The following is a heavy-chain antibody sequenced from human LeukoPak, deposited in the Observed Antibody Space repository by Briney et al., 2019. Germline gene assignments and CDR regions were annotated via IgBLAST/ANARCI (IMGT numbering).Heavy chain of an antibody. J-gene: IGHJ5*01. V-gene: IGHV3-30*18. D-gene: IGHD6-19*01. Sequence: GRSLRLSCAASGLTFNNYGMQWVRQTPGKGLEWVTVISHDGSVKHYADSVKGRFTISRDTSKNTVYLQMNSLRPGDTAVYYCAKEGTTYSSTWFDSWGQGTLVTVSS. CDR3: AKEGTTYSSTWFDS. CDR2: ISHDGSVK. CDR1: GLTFNNYG.